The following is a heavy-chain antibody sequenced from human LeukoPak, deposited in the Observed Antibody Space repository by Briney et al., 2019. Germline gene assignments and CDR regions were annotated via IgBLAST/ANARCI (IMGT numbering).Heavy chain of an antibody. V-gene: IGHV1-69*01. CDR1: GGTFSSYA. CDR3: ARDRGRYDILTGYLDY. CDR2: IIPIFGTA. J-gene: IGHJ4*02. Sequence: GSSVKVSCKASGGTFSSYAISWVRQAPGQGLEWMGGIIPIFGTANYAQEFQGRVTITADESTSTAYMELSSLRSEDTAVYYCARDRGRYDILTGYLDYWGQGTLVTVSS. D-gene: IGHD3-9*01.